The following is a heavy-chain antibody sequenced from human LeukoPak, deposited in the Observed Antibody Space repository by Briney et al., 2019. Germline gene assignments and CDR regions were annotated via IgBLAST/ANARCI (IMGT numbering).Heavy chain of an antibody. CDR1: GFTFSSYW. CDR2: IKQDGSEK. D-gene: IGHD1-26*01. V-gene: IGHV3-7*01. Sequence: GPLRPSCAASGFTFSSYWMSWVRQAPGKGLEGVANIKQDGSEKYYVDSVKGRFTISRDNAKNSLYLQMNSLRAEDTAVYYCARELPRYFDLWGRGTLVTVSS. CDR3: ARELPRYFDL. J-gene: IGHJ2*01.